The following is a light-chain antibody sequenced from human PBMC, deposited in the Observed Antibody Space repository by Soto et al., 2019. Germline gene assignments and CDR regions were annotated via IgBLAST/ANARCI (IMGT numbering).Light chain of an antibody. V-gene: IGKV3-15*01. CDR3: QQYNKWHPWT. CDR1: QTVGSN. J-gene: IGKJ1*01. CDR2: GAS. Sequence: EIVMTQSPATLSVSPGERATLSCRASQTVGSNLAWYQQKPGQAPSLLIFGASTRATGIPARFSGSGSGTEFTLTISSLQSEDFAVYSCQQYNKWHPWTVGQGTKVEIK.